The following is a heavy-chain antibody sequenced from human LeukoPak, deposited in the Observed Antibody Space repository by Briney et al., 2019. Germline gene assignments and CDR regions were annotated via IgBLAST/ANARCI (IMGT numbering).Heavy chain of an antibody. CDR2: IYPGDSDT. D-gene: IGHD6-6*01. CDR1: GLTFTDYW. V-gene: IGHV5-51*01. Sequence: GESLKISCQTSGLTFTDYWIGWVRQMPGKGLECMGIIYPGDSDTKYSPSFRGQVTMSADKSTNTAYLQWGSLKASDTAMYFCARGDASMATGFNYWGQGTLVTVSS. J-gene: IGHJ4*02. CDR3: ARGDASMATGFNY.